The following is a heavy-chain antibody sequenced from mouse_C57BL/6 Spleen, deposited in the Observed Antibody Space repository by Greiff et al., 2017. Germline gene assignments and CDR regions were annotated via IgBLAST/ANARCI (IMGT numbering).Heavy chain of an antibody. CDR2: IYPGDGDT. Sequence: VKLMESGAELVKPGASVKISCKASGYAFSSYWMNWVKQRPGKGLEWIGQIYPGDGDTNYNGKFKGKATLTADKSSSTAYMQLSSLTSEDSAVYFCAREDGYRYYFDYWGQGTTLTVSS. V-gene: IGHV1-80*01. J-gene: IGHJ2*01. CDR1: GYAFSSYW. D-gene: IGHD2-3*01. CDR3: AREDGYRYYFDY.